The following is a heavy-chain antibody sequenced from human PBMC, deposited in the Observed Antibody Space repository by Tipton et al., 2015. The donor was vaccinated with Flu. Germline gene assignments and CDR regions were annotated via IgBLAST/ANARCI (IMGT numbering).Heavy chain of an antibody. CDR1: GGSFSGYY. V-gene: IGHV4-34*01. CDR3: ARASSADYDILTGYYYYYYMDV. D-gene: IGHD3-9*01. J-gene: IGHJ6*03. Sequence: TLSLTCAVCGGSFSGYYWSWIRQPPGKGLEWIGEINHSGSTNYNPSLKSRVTISVDTSKNQFSLKLSSVTAADTAVYYCARASSADYDILTGYYYYYYMDVWGKGTTVTVSS. CDR2: INHSGST.